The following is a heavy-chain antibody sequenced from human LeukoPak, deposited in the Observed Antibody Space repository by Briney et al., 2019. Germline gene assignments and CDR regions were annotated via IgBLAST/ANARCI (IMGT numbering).Heavy chain of an antibody. CDR2: IRGSGGSI. CDR3: ASSSWSSEYFHY. D-gene: IGHD6-13*01. V-gene: IGHV3-23*01. CDR1: GFTFYNYA. Sequence: RSGGSLRLSCAASGFTFYNYAMTWVRQRPGKGLEWVSSIRGSGGSIYYADSVKGRFTVSRDNSKNTLYLQLNSLRAEDTAVYFCASSSWSSEYFHYWGQGTLVTVSS. J-gene: IGHJ1*01.